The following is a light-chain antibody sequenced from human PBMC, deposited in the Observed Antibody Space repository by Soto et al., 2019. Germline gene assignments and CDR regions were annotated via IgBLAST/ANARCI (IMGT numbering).Light chain of an antibody. V-gene: IGKV3-20*01. CDR3: QQYGSSPLT. Sequence: EIVLTQSPCTLSLSPGERATLSCRASQSVSSSYLAWYQQKPGQAPRLLIYAASSSATGIPDRFSGSGSGTDFTLTISRLEPEDFAVYYCQQYGSSPLTFGGGTNVEIK. CDR2: AAS. CDR1: QSVSSSY. J-gene: IGKJ4*01.